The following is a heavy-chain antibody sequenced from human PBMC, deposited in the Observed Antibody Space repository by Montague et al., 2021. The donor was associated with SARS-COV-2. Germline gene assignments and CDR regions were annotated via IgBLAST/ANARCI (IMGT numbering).Heavy chain of an antibody. CDR3: ARDPYYDILTGYYKD. V-gene: IGHV3-21*01. D-gene: IGHD3-9*01. J-gene: IGHJ4*02. Sequence: SLRLSCAASRFTFSSYSMNWVRQAPGKGLEWVSSISSSSSYIYYADSVKGRFTISRDNAKNSLYLQMNSLRAEDTAVYYCARDPYYDILTGYYKDWGQGTLVTVSS. CDR2: ISSSSSYI. CDR1: RFTFSSYS.